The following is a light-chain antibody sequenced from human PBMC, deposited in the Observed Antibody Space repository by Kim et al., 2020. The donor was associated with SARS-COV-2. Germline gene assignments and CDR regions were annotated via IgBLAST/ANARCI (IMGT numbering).Light chain of an antibody. CDR1: RLEEKY. J-gene: IGLJ3*02. CDR3: QSWDSSTVV. V-gene: IGLV3-1*01. CDR2: QDS. Sequence: VSPGQTASITCSGNRLEEKYVTWYRLRSGQTPVMVIHQDSNRPTGIPERFSGSNTGSTATLTISETQSMDEADYYCQSWDSSTVVFGGGTQLTVL.